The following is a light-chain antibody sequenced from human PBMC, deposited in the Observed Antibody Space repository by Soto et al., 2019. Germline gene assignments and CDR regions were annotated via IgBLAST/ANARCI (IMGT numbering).Light chain of an antibody. Sequence: QSVLTQPPPASGSPGQSVTISCTGTSSDVGGYNYVSWYQQYPGRAPKLMIYEVTKRPSGVPDRFPGSKSGNTASLTVSGLQAEDEADYYCSSYAASNNFYFVFGGGTKVTVL. V-gene: IGLV2-8*01. CDR3: SSYAASNNFYFV. J-gene: IGLJ3*02. CDR1: SSDVGGYNY. CDR2: EVT.